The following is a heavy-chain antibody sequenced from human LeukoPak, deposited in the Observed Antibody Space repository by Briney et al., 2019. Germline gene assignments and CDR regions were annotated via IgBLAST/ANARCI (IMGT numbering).Heavy chain of an antibody. D-gene: IGHD3-3*01. V-gene: IGHV3-48*04. CDR2: ISSSSSTI. Sequence: GGSLRLSCAASGFTFSSYSMNWVRQAPGKGREWVSYISSSSSTIYYADSVKGRFTISRDNAKNSLYLQMNSLRAEDTAVYYCARDWGDAYYDFWSGYLPYYYYYMDVWGKGTTVTVSS. CDR1: GFTFSSYS. J-gene: IGHJ6*03. CDR3: ARDWGDAYYDFWSGYLPYYYYYMDV.